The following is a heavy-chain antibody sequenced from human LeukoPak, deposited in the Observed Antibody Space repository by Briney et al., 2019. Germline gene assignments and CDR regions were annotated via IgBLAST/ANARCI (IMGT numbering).Heavy chain of an antibody. CDR1: GGSISSSSYY. CDR3: ARLPTRTHSSSWYKRVDAFDI. J-gene: IGHJ3*02. CDR2: IYYSGST. D-gene: IGHD6-13*01. V-gene: IGHV4-39*01. Sequence: PSETLSLTCTVSGGSISSSSYYWGWIRQPPGKGLEWIGSIYYSGSTYYNPSLKSRVTISVDTSKNQFSLKLSSVTAADTAVYYCARLPTRTHSSSWYKRVDAFDIWGQGTMVTVSS.